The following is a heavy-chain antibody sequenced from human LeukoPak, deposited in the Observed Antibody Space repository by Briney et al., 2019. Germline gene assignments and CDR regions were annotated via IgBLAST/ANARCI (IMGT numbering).Heavy chain of an antibody. J-gene: IGHJ6*04. V-gene: IGHV3-21*04. CDR1: GFTFSSYS. Sequence: GGSLRLSCAASGFTFSSYSMNWVRQAPGKGLEWVSSISSSSSYIYYADSVKGRFTISRDNARNSLYLQMSSLRSEDTAVYYCARRGCSGGSCSLLGYYYYGMDVWGKGTTVTVSS. CDR3: ARRGCSGGSCSLLGYYYYGMDV. D-gene: IGHD2-15*01. CDR2: ISSSSSYI.